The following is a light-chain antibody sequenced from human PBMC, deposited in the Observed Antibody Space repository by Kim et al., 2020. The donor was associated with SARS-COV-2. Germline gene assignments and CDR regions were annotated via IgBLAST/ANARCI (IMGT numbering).Light chain of an antibody. CDR2: GAS. CDR1: QSLSSGD. J-gene: IGKJ2*01. Sequence: PGERATLSCRASQSLSSGDLAWYQQKPGQTPRLLIYGASYRATGIPDRFSGSGSGTDFTLIISRLEPEDFAVYYCQKHGSSPYTFGQGTKLEI. V-gene: IGKV3-20*01. CDR3: QKHGSSPYT.